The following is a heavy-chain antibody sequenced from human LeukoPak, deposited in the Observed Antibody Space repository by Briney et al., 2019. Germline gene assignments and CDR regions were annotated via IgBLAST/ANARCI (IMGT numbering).Heavy chain of an antibody. CDR2: ISASGGST. Sequence: GGSLRLSCAASGFTFSSCAMNWVRQAPGKGLEYVSTISASGGSTYYADSVKGRFTISRDNSRNTLYLQMNSLRAEDTAIYYCAKGYSSGWYCFDYWGQGTLVTVSS. CDR3: AKGYSSGWYCFDY. V-gene: IGHV3-23*01. CDR1: GFTFSSCA. J-gene: IGHJ4*02. D-gene: IGHD6-19*01.